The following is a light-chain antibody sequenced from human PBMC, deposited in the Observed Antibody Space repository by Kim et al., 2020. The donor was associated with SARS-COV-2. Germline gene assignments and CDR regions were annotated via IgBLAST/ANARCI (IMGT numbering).Light chain of an antibody. J-gene: IGKJ5*01. V-gene: IGKV1-39*01. CDR2: TAS. CDR3: KQCYTTPT. CDR1: HNINNR. Sequence: IHLTQSPSSLSASEGDRVTITCRASHNINNRLNWYQHTPGKAPKLLISTASNLQSGVPSRFSGSGSGTDFTLTINSLQPEDSATYYCKQCYTTPTFGRGTRVDIK.